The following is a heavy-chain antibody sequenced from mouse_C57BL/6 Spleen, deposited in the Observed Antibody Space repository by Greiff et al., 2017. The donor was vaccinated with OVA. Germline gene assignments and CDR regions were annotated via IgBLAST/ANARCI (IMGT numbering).Heavy chain of an antibody. Sequence: QVQLQQPGAELVRPGSSVKLSCKASGYTFTSYWMHWVKQRPIQGLEWIGNIDPSDSETHYNQKFKDKATLTVDKSSSTAYMQLSSLTSEDSAVYNCARWDSSGYPLMDYWGQGTSVTVSS. V-gene: IGHV1-52*01. CDR3: ARWDSSGYPLMDY. CDR2: IDPSDSET. CDR1: GYTFTSYW. D-gene: IGHD3-2*02. J-gene: IGHJ4*01.